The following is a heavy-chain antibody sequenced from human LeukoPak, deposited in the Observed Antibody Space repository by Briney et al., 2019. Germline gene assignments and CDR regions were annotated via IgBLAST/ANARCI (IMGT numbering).Heavy chain of an antibody. D-gene: IGHD3-22*01. J-gene: IGHJ4*02. V-gene: IGHV4-34*01. CDR1: GGSFSGYC. CDR2: INHGGST. CDR3: ARDSSGYYLFDY. Sequence: PSETLSLTCAVYGGSFSGYCWTWIRQPPGRGLEWIGEINHGGSTNYNPSLKSRVTISLDTSKNQFSLKLSSMTAADTAVYYCARDSSGYYLFDYWGQGTLVTVSS.